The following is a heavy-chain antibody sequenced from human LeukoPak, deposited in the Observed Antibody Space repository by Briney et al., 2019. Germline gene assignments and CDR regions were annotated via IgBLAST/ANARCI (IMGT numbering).Heavy chain of an antibody. CDR1: GGTFSSYA. V-gene: IGHV1-69*04. Sequence: ASVKVSCKASGGTFSSYAISWVRQAPGQGLEWMGRIIPILGIANYAQKFQGRVTITADKSTSTAYMELSSLRSEDTAVYYCARGRYCSSNSCPPGYYYGMDVWGQGTTVTVSS. J-gene: IGHJ6*02. CDR3: ARGRYCSSNSCPPGYYYGMDV. CDR2: IIPILGIA. D-gene: IGHD2-2*01.